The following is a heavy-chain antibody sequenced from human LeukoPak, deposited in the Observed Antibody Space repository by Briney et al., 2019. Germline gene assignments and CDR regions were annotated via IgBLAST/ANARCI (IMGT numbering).Heavy chain of an antibody. V-gene: IGHV4-39*01. CDR3: ARTTYCSSTSCPLMDV. CDR2: IYYSGST. D-gene: IGHD2-2*01. Sequence: PSETLSLTCTVSGGSISSSSYYWGWIRQPPGKGLEWIGSIYYSGSTYYNPSLKSRVTISVDTSKNQFSLKLSSVTAADTAVYYCARTTYCSSTSCPLMDVWGKGTTVTVSS. CDR1: GGSISSSSYY. J-gene: IGHJ6*03.